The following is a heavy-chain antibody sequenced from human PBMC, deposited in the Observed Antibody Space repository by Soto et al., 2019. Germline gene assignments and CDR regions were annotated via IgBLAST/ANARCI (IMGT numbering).Heavy chain of an antibody. Sequence: PGGSLRLSCSASGFTFSSYAMHWVRQAPGKGLEYVSAISSNGGSTYYADSVKGRFTISRDNSKNTLYLQMSSLRAEDTAVYYCVKSAGPGPESADAEYFQHWGQGTLVNRLL. D-gene: IGHD3-10*01. CDR1: GFTFSSYA. J-gene: IGHJ1*01. CDR3: VKSAGPGPESADAEYFQH. CDR2: ISSNGGST. V-gene: IGHV3-64D*06.